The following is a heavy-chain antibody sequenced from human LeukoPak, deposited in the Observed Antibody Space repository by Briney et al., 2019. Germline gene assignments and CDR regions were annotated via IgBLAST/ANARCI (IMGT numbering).Heavy chain of an antibody. CDR2: ISSSSSYI. V-gene: IGHV3-21*01. CDR3: ARVHRLQGSQAFDI. J-gene: IGHJ3*02. CDR1: GFTFSSYS. D-gene: IGHD2-21*02. Sequence: GGSLRLSCAASGFTFSSYSMNWVRQAPGKGLEWVSSISSSSSYIYYADPVKGRFTISRDNAKNSLYLQMNSLRAEDTAVYYCARVHRLQGSQAFDIWGQGTMVTVSS.